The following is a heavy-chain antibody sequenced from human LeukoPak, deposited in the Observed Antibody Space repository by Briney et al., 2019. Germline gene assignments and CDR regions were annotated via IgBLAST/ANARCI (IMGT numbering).Heavy chain of an antibody. D-gene: IGHD6-25*01. J-gene: IGHJ5*02. CDR2: ISGSGGST. V-gene: IGHV3-23*01. CDR1: GFTFSSYS. CDR3: AKSRTGAAGWFDP. Sequence: PGGSLRPSCAASGFTFSSYSMNWVRQAPGKGLEWVSAISGSGGSTYYADSVKGRFTISRDNSKNTLYLQMNSLRAEDTAVYYCAKSRTGAAGWFDPWGQGTLVTVSS.